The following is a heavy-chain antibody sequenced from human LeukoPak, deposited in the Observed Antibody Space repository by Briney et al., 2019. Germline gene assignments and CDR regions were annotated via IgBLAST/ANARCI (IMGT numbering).Heavy chain of an antibody. J-gene: IGHJ4*02. D-gene: IGHD3-16*01. CDR1: GFTFSSYG. CDR2: IWYDGSNK. Sequence: GRSLRLSCAASGFTFSSYGMHWVRQAPGKGLEWVAVIWYDGSNKYYADSVKGRFTISRDNSKNTLYLQMNSLRAEDTAVFYCARAGGYHIDYWGQGTLVTVSS. V-gene: IGHV3-33*01. CDR3: ARAGGYHIDY.